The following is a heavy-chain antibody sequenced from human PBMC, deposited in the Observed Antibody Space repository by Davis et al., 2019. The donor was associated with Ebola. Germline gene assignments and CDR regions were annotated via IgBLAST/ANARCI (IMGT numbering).Heavy chain of an antibody. CDR1: GGSISSSSYY. D-gene: IGHD2-21*02. Sequence: GSLRLSCTVSGGSISSSSYYWGWIRQPPGKGLEWIGSIYYSGSTYYNPSLKSRVTISVDTSKNQFSLKLSSVTAADTAVYYCAGRRQVTANYYYYYGMDVWGQGITVTVSS. J-gene: IGHJ6*02. CDR3: AGRRQVTANYYYYYGMDV. V-gene: IGHV4-39*01. CDR2: IYYSGST.